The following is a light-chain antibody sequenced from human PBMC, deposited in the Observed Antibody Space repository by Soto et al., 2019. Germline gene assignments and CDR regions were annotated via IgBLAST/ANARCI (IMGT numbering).Light chain of an antibody. CDR1: SSNIGAGYD. CDR2: ANN. J-gene: IGLJ2*01. Sequence: QSVLTQPPSVSGAPGQRVTISCTGSSSNIGAGYDVHWYQHLPGTAPKLLIYANNNRPSGVPDRFSGSKSGTSASLAITGIQAEDAADYYCQSYDSCLSGSHVVFGGGTKLTVL. V-gene: IGLV1-40*01. CDR3: QSYDSCLSGSHVV.